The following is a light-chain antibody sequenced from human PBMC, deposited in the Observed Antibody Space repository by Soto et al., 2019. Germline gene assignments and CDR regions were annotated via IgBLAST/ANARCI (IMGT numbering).Light chain of an antibody. CDR2: DAS. CDR3: QQRSNWPRT. CDR1: QSVSSY. J-gene: IGKJ1*01. V-gene: IGKV3-11*01. Sequence: EIVLTQSPATLSLSPGERATLSCRASQSVSSYLAWYQQKPGQAPRILIYDASNRDTGIPARFSGSGSGTDFTLPFSRLEPEDFAVYYCQQRSNWPRTFGQGTKVDIK.